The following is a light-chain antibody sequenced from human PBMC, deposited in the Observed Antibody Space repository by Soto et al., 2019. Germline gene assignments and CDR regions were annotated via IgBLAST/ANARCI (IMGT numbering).Light chain of an antibody. CDR3: MQSILLYT. Sequence: DIVMTQTPLSLSVTPGQPASISCKSSQSLLHSDGKTYLYWYRQKPGQPPQPLIYEVFNRFSAVSDRFSGSASQTEVTLNISRVEAEDVGVYYCMQSILLYTFGQGTKLEIK. CDR1: QSLLHSDGKTY. CDR2: EVF. V-gene: IGKV2D-29*01. J-gene: IGKJ2*01.